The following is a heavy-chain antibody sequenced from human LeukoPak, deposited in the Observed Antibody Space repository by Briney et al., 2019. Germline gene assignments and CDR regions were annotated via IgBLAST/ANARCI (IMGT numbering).Heavy chain of an antibody. CDR1: GFTFSSYS. D-gene: IGHD3-22*01. J-gene: IGHJ3*02. CDR2: ISSSSSYI. V-gene: IGHV3-21*01. Sequence: HPGGSLRLSCAASGFTFSSYSMNWVRQAPGKGLEWVSSISSSSSYIYYADSVKGRFTISRDNAKNSLYLQMNSLRAEDTAVYYCARVGDMIVVVYAFDIWGQGTMVTVSS. CDR3: ARVGDMIVVVYAFDI.